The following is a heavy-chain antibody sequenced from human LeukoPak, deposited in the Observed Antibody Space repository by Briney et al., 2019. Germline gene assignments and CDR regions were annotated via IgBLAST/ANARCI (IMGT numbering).Heavy chain of an antibody. V-gene: IGHV3-7*01. D-gene: IGHD2-8*01. CDR2: IKQDGSEK. J-gene: IGHJ4*02. Sequence: GGSLRLSCAASGLPFSSYWMTWVRQAPGKGLEWVANIKQDGSEKYYVDSVKGRFTISRDNAKNSLYLQMNSLRAEDTAVYYCARIQLMLDYWGQGTLVTVSS. CDR1: GLPFSSYW. CDR3: ARIQLMLDY.